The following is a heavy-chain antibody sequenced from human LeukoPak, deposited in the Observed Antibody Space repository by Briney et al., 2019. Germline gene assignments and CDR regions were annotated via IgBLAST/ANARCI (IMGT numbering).Heavy chain of an antibody. CDR2: ISYDGSNK. CDR1: GFTFSSYV. J-gene: IGHJ6*02. D-gene: IGHD6-13*01. CDR3: AREPRIAAARYGMDV. V-gene: IGHV3-30-3*01. Sequence: GGSLRLSCAASGFTFSSYVMHWVRQAPGKGLEWVAVISYDGSNKYYADSVKGRFTISRDNSKNTLYLQMNSLRAEDTAVYYCAREPRIAAARYGMDVWGQGTTVTVSS.